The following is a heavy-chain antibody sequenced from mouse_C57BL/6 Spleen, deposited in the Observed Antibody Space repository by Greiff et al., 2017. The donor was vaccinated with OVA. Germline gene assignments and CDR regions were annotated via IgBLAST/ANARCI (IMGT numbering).Heavy chain of an antibody. J-gene: IGHJ4*01. CDR2: IDPETGGT. CDR3: TRNGRGYAMDY. CDR1: GYTFTDYE. Sequence: QVQLQQSGAELVRPGASVTLSCKASGYTFTDYEMHWVKQTPVHGLEWIGAIDPETGGTAYNQKFKGKAILTADKSSSTAYMELRSLTSEDSAVYYCTRNGRGYAMDYWGQGTSVTVSS. V-gene: IGHV1-15*01.